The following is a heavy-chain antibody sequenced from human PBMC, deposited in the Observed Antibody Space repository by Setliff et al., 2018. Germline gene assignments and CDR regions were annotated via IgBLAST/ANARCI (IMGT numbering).Heavy chain of an antibody. CDR1: GYTFTTYA. Sequence: ASVKVSCKASGYTFTTYAMGWMRQIPGQGLEWMGWIKTNTGNTNYAQGFTGRFVFSMDYCVSTAYLQIYSLKAEDTDVDYCAGASRVGTAIYKGDYYMDVWGKGTTVTV. J-gene: IGHJ6*03. CDR3: AGASRVGTAIYKGDYYMDV. CDR2: IKTNTGNT. D-gene: IGHD2-21*02. V-gene: IGHV7-4-1*01.